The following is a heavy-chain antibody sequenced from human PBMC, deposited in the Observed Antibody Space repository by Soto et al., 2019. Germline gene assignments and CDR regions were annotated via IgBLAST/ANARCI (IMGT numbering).Heavy chain of an antibody. CDR3: ARDLHGTYYYDS. J-gene: IGHJ4*02. CDR2: TYYRSNWER. CDR1: GDSVSSNTAT. Sequence: PSQTLSLTCAISGDSVSSNTATWNWIRQSPSRGHEWLGRTYYRSNWERDYAVSVQSRITINPDTSKNQFSLQLNSVTPEDTAVYFCARDLHGTYYYDSWGRGTLVTVSS. V-gene: IGHV6-1*01. D-gene: IGHD1-1*01.